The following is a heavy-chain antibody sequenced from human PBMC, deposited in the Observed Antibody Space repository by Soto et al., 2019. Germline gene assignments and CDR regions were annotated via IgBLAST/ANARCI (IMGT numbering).Heavy chain of an antibody. CDR2: ISYDGSNK. D-gene: IGHD3-16*01. CDR1: GFTFSSYC. V-gene: IGHV3-30*18. Sequence: QVQLVESWGGVVQPGRSLRLSCAASGFTFSSYCMHWVRQAPGKGLEWGAVISYDGSNKYYSDSVKGRFTISRDTSKNPMYLQMNSLRAEDNAVYYCAKDDYARPPHYYYYYGMDVWGQGTKVTVSS. J-gene: IGHJ6*02. CDR3: AKDDYARPPHYYYYYGMDV.